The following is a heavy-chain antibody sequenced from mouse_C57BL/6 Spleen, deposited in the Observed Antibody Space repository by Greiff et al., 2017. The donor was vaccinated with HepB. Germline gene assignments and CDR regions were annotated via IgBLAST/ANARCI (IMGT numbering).Heavy chain of an antibody. CDR2: INPGSGGT. CDR1: GYAFTNYL. J-gene: IGHJ2*01. D-gene: IGHD3-3*01. Sequence: VQLQQSGAELVRPGTSVKVSCKASGYAFTNYLIEWVKQRPGQGLEWIGVINPGSGGTNYNEKFKGKATLTADKSSSTAYMQISSLPSEDSAVYFCARGGRDWDYWGQGTTLTVSS. CDR3: ARGGRDWDY. V-gene: IGHV1-54*01.